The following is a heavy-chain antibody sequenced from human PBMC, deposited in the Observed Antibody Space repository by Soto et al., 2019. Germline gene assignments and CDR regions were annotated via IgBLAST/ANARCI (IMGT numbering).Heavy chain of an antibody. CDR3: ARDQYYYDSSGYYPPNYYYYGMDV. CDR1: GFTFSSYG. D-gene: IGHD3-22*01. CDR2: IWYDGSNK. V-gene: IGHV3-33*01. J-gene: IGHJ6*02. Sequence: PGGSLRLSCAASGFTFSSYGMHWVRQAPGKGLEWVAVIWYDGSNKYYADSVKGRFTISRDNSKNTLYLQMNSLRAEDTAVYYCARDQYYYDSSGYYPPNYYYYGMDVWGQGTTVTVSS.